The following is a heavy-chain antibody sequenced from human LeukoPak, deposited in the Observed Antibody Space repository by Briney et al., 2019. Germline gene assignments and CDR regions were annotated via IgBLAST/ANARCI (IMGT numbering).Heavy chain of an antibody. Sequence: SETLSLTCTVSGDSIRNYYWSWLRRPPGKGLEWIGYIHSTGSTDYNPSLKSRVTISVDTSKNQFSLKLSSVTAADTAVYYCARHVDYYGSGSFSHWGQGTLVTVSS. CDR1: GDSIRNYY. CDR3: ARHVDYYGSGSFSH. D-gene: IGHD3-10*01. J-gene: IGHJ4*02. CDR2: IHSTGST. V-gene: IGHV4-59*08.